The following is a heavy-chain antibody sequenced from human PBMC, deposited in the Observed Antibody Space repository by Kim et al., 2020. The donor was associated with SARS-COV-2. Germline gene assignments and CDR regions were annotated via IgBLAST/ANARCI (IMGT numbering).Heavy chain of an antibody. J-gene: IGHJ4*02. D-gene: IGHD3-22*01. Sequence: VKGRFTISRYNSKNTLYLQMNSLRAEDTAVYYCAKVHRITMIVVVTYFDYWGQGTLVTVSS. CDR3: AKVHRITMIVVVTYFDY. V-gene: IGHV3-23*01.